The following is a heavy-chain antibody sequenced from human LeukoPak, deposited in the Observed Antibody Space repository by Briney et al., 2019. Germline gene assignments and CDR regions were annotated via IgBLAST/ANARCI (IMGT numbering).Heavy chain of an antibody. V-gene: IGHV3-48*03. CDR1: GFTFSSYE. J-gene: IGHJ4*02. CDR3: ARGRDYVDY. CDR2: ISSSGSTI. Sequence: PGGSLGLSCAASGFTFSSYEMNWVRQAPGKGLEWVSYISSSGSTIYYADSVKGRFTISRDNAKNSLYLQMNSLRAEDTAVYYCARGRDYVDYWGQGTLVTVSS.